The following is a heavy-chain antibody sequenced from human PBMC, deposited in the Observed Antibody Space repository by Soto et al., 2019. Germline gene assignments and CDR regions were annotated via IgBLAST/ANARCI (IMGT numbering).Heavy chain of an antibody. J-gene: IGHJ4*02. V-gene: IGHV3-23*01. CDR1: GITFGSRA. CDR3: AKSRYSDSSGDFYDY. D-gene: IGHD3-22*01. Sequence: PGGSLRLSCVASGITFGSRAMSWVRQAPGEGLEWVSGIGGSGRTTYYADSVKGRFTISRDNSNNTLFLQMNSLRAEDTAVYYCAKSRYSDSSGDFYDYWGQGTLVTVSS. CDR2: IGGSGRTT.